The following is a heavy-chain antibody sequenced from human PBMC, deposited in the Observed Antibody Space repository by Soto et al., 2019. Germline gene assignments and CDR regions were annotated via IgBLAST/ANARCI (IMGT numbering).Heavy chain of an antibody. CDR1: GFTFSDYY. V-gene: IGHV3-11*01. Sequence: PGGSLRLSCTASGFTFSDYYMSWIRQAPGKGLEWVSYISTSSSTIYYADSVKGRFTISRDNARNSLSLQMNSLRADDTAVYYCARALYYYDSSGYADFDYWGQGTLVTVSS. J-gene: IGHJ4*02. CDR3: ARALYYYDSSGYADFDY. CDR2: ISTSSSTI. D-gene: IGHD3-22*01.